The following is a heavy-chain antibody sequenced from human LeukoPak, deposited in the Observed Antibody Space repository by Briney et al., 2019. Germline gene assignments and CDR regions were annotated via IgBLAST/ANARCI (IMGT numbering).Heavy chain of an antibody. Sequence: SETLSLTCTVSGGSISSDYWSWIRQPPGKGLEWIGYIYYSGSTNYNPSLKSRVTISVDTSKNQFSLKLSSVTAADTAVYYCARDLTYGGLFDYWGQGTLVTVSS. CDR1: GGSISSDY. J-gene: IGHJ4*02. CDR3: ARDLTYGGLFDY. D-gene: IGHD4-23*01. CDR2: IYYSGST. V-gene: IGHV4-59*01.